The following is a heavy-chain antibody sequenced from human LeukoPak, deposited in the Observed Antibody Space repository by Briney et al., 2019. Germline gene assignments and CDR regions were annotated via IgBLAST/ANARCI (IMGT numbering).Heavy chain of an antibody. D-gene: IGHD3-3*01. V-gene: IGHV3-74*01. CDR3: ARGMLSSAGYHWYYYMDV. CDR2: IDDDGTDT. Sequence: PGGSLRLSCVAPGFTSGNYWMHWVRQAPGKGPEWVSRIDDDGTDTHYAVSVKGRFTISRDNAKNTLYLQMNSLRGEDTAVYYCARGMLSSAGYHWYYYMDVWGKGAMVTVSS. CDR1: GFTSGNYW. J-gene: IGHJ6*03.